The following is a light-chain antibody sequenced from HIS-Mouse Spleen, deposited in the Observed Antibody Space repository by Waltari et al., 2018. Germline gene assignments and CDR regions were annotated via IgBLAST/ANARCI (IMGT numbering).Light chain of an antibody. J-gene: IGLJ3*02. CDR3: CSYTGSSTWV. V-gene: IGLV2-23*01. CDR2: EGS. Sequence: QSALTQPASVSGSPGQSITISCTGTSSDVGSYNLVSWYQQHPGKAPQLMIYEGSNRPSGVSNRFSGSKSGKTASLTISGLQAEDEADYYCCSYTGSSTWVFGGGTKLTVL. CDR1: SSDVGSYNL.